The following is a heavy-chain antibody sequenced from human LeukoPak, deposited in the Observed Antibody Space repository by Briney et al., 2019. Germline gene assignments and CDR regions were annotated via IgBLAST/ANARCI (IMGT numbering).Heavy chain of an antibody. CDR1: GYTFSDYY. J-gene: IGHJ2*01. V-gene: IGHV1-2*02. CDR2: INPNSGGT. D-gene: IGHD3-10*01. Sequence: WASVKVSCKASGYTFSDYYMHWVRQAPGQGLEWMGWINPNSGGTNYAQKFQGRVTMTRDTSISTAYMELSRLRSGDTAVYYCARYGERYGSYFDLWGRGTLVTVSS. CDR3: ARYGERYGSYFDL.